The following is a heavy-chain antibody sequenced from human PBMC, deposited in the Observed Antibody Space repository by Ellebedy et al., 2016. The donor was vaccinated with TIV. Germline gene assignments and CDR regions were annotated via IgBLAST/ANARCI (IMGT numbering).Heavy chain of an antibody. CDR3: AREGGITGTDY. J-gene: IGHJ4*03. D-gene: IGHD1-20*01. CDR2: ITSSSPTM. V-gene: IGHV3-48*04. Sequence: PGGSLRPSCVASGFSFSNYGMNWVRQAPGKGLEWVSHITSSSPTMYYPDSVKGRFTISRDNAKNSLHLQMNSLRAEDTAVYHCAREGGITGTDYWGQGTLVTVSS. CDR1: GFSFSNYG.